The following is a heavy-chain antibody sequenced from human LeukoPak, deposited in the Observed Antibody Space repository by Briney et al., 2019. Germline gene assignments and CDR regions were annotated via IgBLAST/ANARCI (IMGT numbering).Heavy chain of an antibody. CDR1: GYTFTTYG. J-gene: IGHJ5*02. CDR3: ARGVAGTWGGSDWFDP. D-gene: IGHD6-19*01. CDR2: ISTYNSNT. Sequence: ASVKVSCKASGYTFTTYGINWLRQAPGQGLAWMGWISTYNSNTHYAQKFQGRVTMTRDTSISTAYMELSRLRSDDTAVYYCARGVAGTWGGSDWFDPWGQGTLVTVSS. V-gene: IGHV1-18*01.